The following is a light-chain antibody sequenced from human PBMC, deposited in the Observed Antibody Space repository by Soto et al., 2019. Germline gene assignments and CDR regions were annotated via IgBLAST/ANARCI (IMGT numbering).Light chain of an antibody. CDR1: SSDVGGYNY. CDR2: DVS. Sequence: QSALTQPASVSGSPGQSITISCTGTSSDVGGYNYVSWYQQHPGKAPKVMIYDVSNRPSGISNRFSGSKSGNTASLTISGLQAEDEADYYCSSYTTNSTLVVFGGGTKLTVL. J-gene: IGLJ3*02. V-gene: IGLV2-14*01. CDR3: SSYTTNSTLVV.